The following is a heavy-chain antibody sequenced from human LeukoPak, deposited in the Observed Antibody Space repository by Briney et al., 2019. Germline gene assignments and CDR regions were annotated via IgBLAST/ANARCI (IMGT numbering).Heavy chain of an antibody. J-gene: IGHJ5*02. CDR1: GYTFTGYY. CDR2: INPNSGGP. CDR3: ARESTGYCSSTSCWSGGFDL. D-gene: IGHD2-2*01. Sequence: ASVKVSCKASGYTFTGYYMHWVRQAPGQGLEWMGWINPNSGGPNYAQKFQGRVTMTRDTSISTAYMELSRLRSDDTAVYYCARESTGYCSSTSCWSGGFDLWGQGTLVTVSS. V-gene: IGHV1-2*02.